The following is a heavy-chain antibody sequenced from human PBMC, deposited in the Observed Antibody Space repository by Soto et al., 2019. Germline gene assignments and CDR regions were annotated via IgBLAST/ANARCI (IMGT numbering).Heavy chain of an antibody. V-gene: IGHV3-21*01. Sequence: EVRLVESGGGLVTPGGSLRLSCAASGFTFSTFNMNWVRQAPGKGLEWVSSITNSAYTSYADSVKGRFTISRDNAKNSLYLQMNSLGAEDTAVYYCGLYDALFFDFWGQGALVTVSS. CDR1: GFTFSTFN. D-gene: IGHD2-8*01. CDR2: ITNSAYT. CDR3: GLYDALFFDF. J-gene: IGHJ4*02.